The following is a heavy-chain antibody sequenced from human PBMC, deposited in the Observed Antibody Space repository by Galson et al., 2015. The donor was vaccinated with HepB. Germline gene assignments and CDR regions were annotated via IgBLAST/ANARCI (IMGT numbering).Heavy chain of an antibody. CDR3: ARDYSYDYIWGSYRPFDY. Sequence: SVKVSCKASGYTFTGYYMHWVRQAPGQGLEWMGRINPNSGGTNYAQKFQGRVTMTRDTSISTAYMELSRLRSDDTAVYYCARDYSYDYIWGSYRPFDYWGQGTLVTVSS. V-gene: IGHV1-2*06. CDR2: INPNSGGT. J-gene: IGHJ4*02. CDR1: GYTFTGYY. D-gene: IGHD3-16*02.